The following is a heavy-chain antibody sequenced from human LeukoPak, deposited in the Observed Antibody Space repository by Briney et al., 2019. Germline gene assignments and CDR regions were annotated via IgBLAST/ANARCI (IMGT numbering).Heavy chain of an antibody. CDR2: ISYDGSNK. CDR1: GFTFSSYA. Sequence: GRSLRLSCAASGFTFSSYAMHWVRQAPGKGLEWVAVISYDGSNKYYADSVKGRFTISRDNSKNTLYLQMNSLRAEDTAVYYCARDRLTQGISVYHYYGMDVWGQGTTVTVSS. V-gene: IGHV3-30*14. D-gene: IGHD6-13*01. J-gene: IGHJ6*02. CDR3: ARDRLTQGISVYHYYGMDV.